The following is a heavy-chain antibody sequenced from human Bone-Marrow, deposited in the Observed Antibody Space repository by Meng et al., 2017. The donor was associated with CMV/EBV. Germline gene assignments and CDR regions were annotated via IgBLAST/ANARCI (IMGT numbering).Heavy chain of an antibody. Sequence: SETLSLTCTVSGGSISSYYWSWIRQPPGKGLEWIGYIYYSGSPNYHPSFKSRATISVNTSKNQFSLKLSSVTAADTAVYYCARAKRFDPWGQGNLVTVSS. CDR3: ARAKRFDP. CDR2: IYYSGSP. J-gene: IGHJ5*02. CDR1: GGSISSYY. V-gene: IGHV4-59*01.